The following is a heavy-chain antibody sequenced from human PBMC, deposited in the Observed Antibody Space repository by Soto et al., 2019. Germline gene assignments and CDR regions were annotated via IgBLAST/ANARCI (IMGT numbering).Heavy chain of an antibody. D-gene: IGHD3-3*02. V-gene: IGHV3-23*01. Sequence: PVGPQIHCWTAAEGNFSNYAVSWVRQNQGKGLQWVSAISGSGGTTHYSDSVKGRFTISRDNSKNMVFLQMNNLRAEDSAVYYCAKPSYIFGVVLTGAFDYWGPGTQVTVS. CDR1: EGNFSNYA. CDR3: AKPSYIFGVVLTGAFDY. J-gene: IGHJ4*02. CDR2: ISGSGGTT.